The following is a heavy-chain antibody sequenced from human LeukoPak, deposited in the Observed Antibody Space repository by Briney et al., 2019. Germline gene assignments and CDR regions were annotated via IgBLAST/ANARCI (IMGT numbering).Heavy chain of an antibody. V-gene: IGHV3-23*01. CDR3: ASKFGESYHYYYGLDV. D-gene: IGHD3-10*01. CDR1: GFTSSISA. CDR2: VGGSGETT. Sequence: GGSLRLSCAAFGFTSSISAMSWVRQAPGKGLEWVSAVGGSGETTNYADSVKGRFTISRDRSKTTVFLQMNSLRVEDTGVYYCASKFGESYHYYYGLDVWGQGTTVTVSS. J-gene: IGHJ6*02.